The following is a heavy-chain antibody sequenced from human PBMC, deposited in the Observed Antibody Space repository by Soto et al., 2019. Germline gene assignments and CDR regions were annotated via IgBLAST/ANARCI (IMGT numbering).Heavy chain of an antibody. CDR3: ARGMKLSSATKNWFDP. V-gene: IGHV4-31*03. J-gene: IGHJ5*02. Sequence: QVQLQESGPGLVKPSQTLSLTCTVSGGSISSGGYYWSWIRQHPGKGLEGIGYIYYSGSTYYNPSLKSRVTISVDTSKNQFSLKLSSVTAADTAVYYCARGMKLSSATKNWFDPWGQGTLVTVSS. CDR1: GGSISSGGYY. CDR2: IYYSGST. D-gene: IGHD6-25*01.